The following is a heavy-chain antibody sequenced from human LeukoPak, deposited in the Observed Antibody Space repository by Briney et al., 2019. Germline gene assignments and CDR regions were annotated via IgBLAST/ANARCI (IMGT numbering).Heavy chain of an antibody. Sequence: PSETLSLTCTVSGGSISSGNWWSWVRQPPGKGLEWIGYIYYSGSTNYNPSLKSRVTISVDTSKNQFSLKLSSVTAADTAVYYCARLYYRVKLFDYWGQGTLVTVSS. CDR2: IYYSGST. J-gene: IGHJ4*02. V-gene: IGHV4-61*01. CDR1: GGSISSGNW. D-gene: IGHD1-14*01. CDR3: ARLYYRVKLFDY.